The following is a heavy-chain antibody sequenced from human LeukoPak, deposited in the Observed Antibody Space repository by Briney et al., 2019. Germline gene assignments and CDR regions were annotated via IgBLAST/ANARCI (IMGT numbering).Heavy chain of an antibody. V-gene: IGHV3-48*03. D-gene: IGHD3-10*01. CDR3: ARDPSVLLWFGELDY. J-gene: IGHJ4*02. Sequence: GGSLRLSCAASGFTFSSYEMNWVRQAPGKGLEWVSYISSSGSTIYYADSVKGRFTISRDNAKNSLYLQMNSLRAEGTAVYYCARDPSVLLWFGELDYWGQGTLVTVSS. CDR1: GFTFSSYE. CDR2: ISSSGSTI.